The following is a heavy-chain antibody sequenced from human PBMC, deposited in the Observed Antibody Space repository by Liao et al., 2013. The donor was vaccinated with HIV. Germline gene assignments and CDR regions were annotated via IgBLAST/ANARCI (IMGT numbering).Heavy chain of an antibody. J-gene: IGHJ2*01. CDR3: ARDPIFGVVLSYWYFDL. D-gene: IGHD3-3*01. CDR2: IYHGRSA. Sequence: QLQLQESASGLLKPSQTLSLTCAVSGGSISSAGYSWSWIRQPPGKGLEWIGYIYHGRSAYYNPSLKSRVTISEDSSKNQFSLNLTSVTAADTAVYYCARDPIFGVVLSYWYFDLWGRGTLVTVSS. V-gene: IGHV4-30-2*01. CDR1: GGSISSAGYS.